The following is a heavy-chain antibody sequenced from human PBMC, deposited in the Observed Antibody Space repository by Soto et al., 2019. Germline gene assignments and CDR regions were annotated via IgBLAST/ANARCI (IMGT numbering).Heavy chain of an antibody. CDR2: ISPMFGAA. CDR3: ARAVQVYTPAFVY. D-gene: IGHD2-15*01. J-gene: IGHJ4*02. Sequence: QVQLVQSGAEMKKPGSSVKVSCQSSGGTFNTYAMNWVRQAHGQGPEWMGNISPMFGAANYAPKFQGRVTITADESTGTSYMQLSSLTSEHTALYFCARAVQVYTPAFVYWGQGTLVTVSS. CDR1: GGTFNTYA. V-gene: IGHV1-69*18.